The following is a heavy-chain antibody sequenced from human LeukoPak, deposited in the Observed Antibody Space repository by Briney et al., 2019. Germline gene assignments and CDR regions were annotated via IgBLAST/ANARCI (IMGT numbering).Heavy chain of an antibody. Sequence: GGSLRLSCAASGFTFSSYWMSWVRQAPGKGLEWVANMKQYGSEKYYVDSVKGRFTISRDNAKNSLYLQMNSLRAEDTAVYYCSRGAVAGRRGAAFYIWGQGTMVTVSS. D-gene: IGHD6-19*01. CDR2: MKQYGSEK. CDR1: GFTFSSYW. J-gene: IGHJ3*02. V-gene: IGHV3-7*01. CDR3: SRGAVAGRRGAAFYI.